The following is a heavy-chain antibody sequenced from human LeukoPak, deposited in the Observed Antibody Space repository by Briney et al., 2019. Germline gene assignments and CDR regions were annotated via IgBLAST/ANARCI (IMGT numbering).Heavy chain of an antibody. D-gene: IGHD3-3*01. CDR1: GGSISSYY. Sequence: SETLSLTCTVSGGSISSYYWSWIRQPPGKGLEWIGYIYYSRSTNYNPSLKSRVTISVDTSKNQFSLKLSSVTAADTAVYYCARQYSYYDFWSGYRPNWFDPWGQGTLVTVSS. CDR3: ARQYSYYDFWSGYRPNWFDP. V-gene: IGHV4-59*08. J-gene: IGHJ5*02. CDR2: IYYSRST.